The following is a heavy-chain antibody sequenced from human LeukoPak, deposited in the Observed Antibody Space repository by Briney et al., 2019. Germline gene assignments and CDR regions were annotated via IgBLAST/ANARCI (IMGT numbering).Heavy chain of an antibody. CDR2: IYTSGST. V-gene: IGHV4-4*07. D-gene: IGHD3-3*01. CDR3: ARAISRFFGYYYYMDV. CDR1: GGSISSYY. J-gene: IGHJ6*03. Sequence: SETLSLTCTVSGGSISSYYWSWVRQPAGKGLEWIGRIYTSGSTNYNPSLKSRVTMSVDTSKNQFSLKLSSVTAADTAVYYCARAISRFFGYYYYMDVWGKGTTVTVSS.